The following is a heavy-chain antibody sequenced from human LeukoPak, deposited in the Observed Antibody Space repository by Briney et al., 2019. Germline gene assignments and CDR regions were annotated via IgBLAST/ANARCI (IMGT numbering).Heavy chain of an antibody. CDR1: GGSIRSDSYY. CDR2: IYTSGST. Sequence: SQTLSLTCTVSGGSIRSDSYYWSWTRQPAGKGLEWIGRIYTSGSTKNNPSLKSRVTISADTSKNQFSLKLSSVTAADTAVYFCARAPYDIVTGYYYYMDVWGKGTTVTVSS. CDR3: ARAPYDIVTGYYYYMDV. D-gene: IGHD3-9*01. V-gene: IGHV4-61*02. J-gene: IGHJ6*03.